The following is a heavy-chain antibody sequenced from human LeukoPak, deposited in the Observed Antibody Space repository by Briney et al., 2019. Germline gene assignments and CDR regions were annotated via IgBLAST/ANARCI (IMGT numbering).Heavy chain of an antibody. J-gene: IGHJ4*02. CDR3: ARANPLYCSSTTCLFDY. V-gene: IGHV1-2*02. D-gene: IGHD2-2*01. CDR2: INPNSGDT. Sequence: ASVKVSCKASGYTFTGYYMHWVRQAPGQGFEWMGWINPNSGDTNYAQKFQGRVTMTRDTSISTAHMEPSRLRSDDTAVYYCARANPLYCSSTTCLFDYWGRGTLVTVSS. CDR1: GYTFTGYY.